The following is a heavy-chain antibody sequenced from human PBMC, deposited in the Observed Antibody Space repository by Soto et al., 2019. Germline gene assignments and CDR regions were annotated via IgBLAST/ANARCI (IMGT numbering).Heavy chain of an antibody. J-gene: IGHJ5*02. Sequence: GGALRLSCAASGFTFISYWMHWVRQAPGKGLVWVSRINSDGSSTSYADSVKGRFTISRDNAKNTLYLQMNSLRAEDTAVYYCASGKRGYCSGGSCYERWFDPWGQGTLVTVSS. CDR2: INSDGSST. CDR1: GFTFISYW. D-gene: IGHD2-15*01. V-gene: IGHV3-74*01. CDR3: ASGKRGYCSGGSCYERWFDP.